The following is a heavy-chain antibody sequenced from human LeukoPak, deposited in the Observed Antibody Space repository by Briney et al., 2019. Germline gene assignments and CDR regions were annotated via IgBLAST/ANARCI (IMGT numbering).Heavy chain of an antibody. CDR2: ISYDGNNK. V-gene: IGHV3-30-3*01. CDR3: ARGPTTVVAPGFDY. J-gene: IGHJ4*02. CDR1: GFTFSSYA. D-gene: IGHD4-23*01. Sequence: GRSLRLSCAASGFTFSSYAMHWVRQAPGKGLEWVAGISYDGNNKYYADSAKGRFTISRDNSKNTLYLQMNSLKTEDTAVFYCARGPTTVVAPGFDYWGQGTLVTVSS.